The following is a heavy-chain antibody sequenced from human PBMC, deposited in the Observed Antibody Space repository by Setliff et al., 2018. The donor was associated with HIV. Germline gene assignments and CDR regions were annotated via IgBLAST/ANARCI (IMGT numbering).Heavy chain of an antibody. CDR2: INPSGGST. J-gene: IGHJ6*02. CDR1: GYTFSSYY. Sequence: ASVKVSCKASGYTFSSYYMHWVRQAPGQGLEWMGIINPSGGSTAYPQKFQGRVTMTRDKSTSTAYMELNSLRSEDTAVYYCARGSDSGSYSYYDGMDVWGQGTTVTVSS. V-gene: IGHV1-46*01. CDR3: ARGSDSGSYSYYDGMDV. D-gene: IGHD3-10*01.